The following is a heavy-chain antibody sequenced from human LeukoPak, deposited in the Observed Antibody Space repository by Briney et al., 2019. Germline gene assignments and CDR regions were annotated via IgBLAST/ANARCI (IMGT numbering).Heavy chain of an antibody. CDR1: GFTFSSYA. Sequence: GGSLRLSCAASGFTFSSYAMHWVRRAPGKGLEWVAVISYDGSNKYYADSVKGRFTISRDNSKNTLYLQMNSLRAEDTAAYYCARDLWRGDIVVVPAATVDYWGQGTLVTASS. CDR3: ARDLWRGDIVVVPAATVDY. J-gene: IGHJ4*02. CDR2: ISYDGSNK. D-gene: IGHD2-2*01. V-gene: IGHV3-30-3*01.